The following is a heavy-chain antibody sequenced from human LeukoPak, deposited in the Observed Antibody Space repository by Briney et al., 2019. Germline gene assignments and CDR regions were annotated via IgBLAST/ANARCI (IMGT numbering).Heavy chain of an antibody. V-gene: IGHV3-53*01. CDR3: ARLTAMALDY. CDR2: IYSGGST. J-gene: IGHJ4*02. CDR1: RVTVSSDY. D-gene: IGHD5-18*01. Sequence: GGSLRLSCAASRVTVSSDYMSWVRQAPGKGLEWVSVIYSGGSTYYADSVKGRFTISRDNSKNSLYLQMNSLRAEDTAVYYCARLTAMALDYWGQGTLVTVSS.